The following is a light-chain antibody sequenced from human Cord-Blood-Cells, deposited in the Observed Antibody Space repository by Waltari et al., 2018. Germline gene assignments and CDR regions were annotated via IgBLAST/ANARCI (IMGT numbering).Light chain of an antibody. CDR3: QQSYSTPYT. Sequence: QITESPSSLSASVGDRVSLTCRASQRISSYLNWYQQKPGKAPKLLIYAASSLQSGVPSRFSGSGSGTDFTLTISSLQPEDFATYYCQQSYSTPYTFGEGTKLEIK. V-gene: IGKV1-39*01. J-gene: IGKJ2*01. CDR2: AAS. CDR1: QRISSY.